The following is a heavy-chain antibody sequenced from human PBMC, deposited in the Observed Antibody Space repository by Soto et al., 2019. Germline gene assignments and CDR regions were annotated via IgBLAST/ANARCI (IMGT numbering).Heavy chain of an antibody. D-gene: IGHD4-17*01. CDR2: MNPNSGNT. J-gene: IGHJ4*02. CDR1: GYTFTSYD. CDR3: ARSTNDYGDRH. V-gene: IGHV1-8*01. Sequence: QVQLVQSGAEVKKPGASVKVSCKASGYTFTSYDINWVRQATGQGLEWMGWMNPNSGNTGYAQNFQGRVTMTSNTSISTAYMELRSRRSEDTAVYYCARSTNDYGDRHWGQGTLVTVSS.